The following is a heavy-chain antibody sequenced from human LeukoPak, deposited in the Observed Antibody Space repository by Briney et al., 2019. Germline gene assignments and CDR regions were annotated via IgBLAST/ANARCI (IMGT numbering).Heavy chain of an antibody. J-gene: IGHJ4*02. CDR3: ARDTGYSSSSDY. CDR1: GYTFTTYD. CDR2: MNPNSGDT. Sequence: ASVRVSCKASGYTFTTYDINWVRQATGQGLEWMGWMNPNSGDTNYAQKFQGRVTMTRDTSINTAYMELSRLRSDDTAVYYCARDTGYSSSSDYWGQGTLVTVSS. V-gene: IGHV1-2*02. D-gene: IGHD6-6*01.